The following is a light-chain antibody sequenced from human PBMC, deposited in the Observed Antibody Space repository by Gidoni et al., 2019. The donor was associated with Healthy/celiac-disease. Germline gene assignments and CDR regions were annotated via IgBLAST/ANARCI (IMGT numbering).Light chain of an antibody. J-gene: IGLJ2*01. V-gene: IGLV10-54*04. CDR3: SAWDSSLSEGV. Sequence: QAGLTQPPSVSKGLRQTAPLTCTGNSNNVRNQGAAWLQQHQGHPPKLLSYRNNNRPSGISERFSASRSGNTASLTITGLQPEDEADYYCSAWDSSLSEGVFGGGTKLTVL. CDR1: SNNVRNQG. CDR2: RNN.